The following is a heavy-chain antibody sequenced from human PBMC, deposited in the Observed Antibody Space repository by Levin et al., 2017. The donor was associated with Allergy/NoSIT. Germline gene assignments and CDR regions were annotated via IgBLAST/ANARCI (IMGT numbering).Heavy chain of an antibody. D-gene: IGHD1-26*01. V-gene: IGHV4-59*01. Sequence: SETLSLTCTVSGGSISSYYWSWIRQPPGKGLEWIGYIYYSGSTNYNPSLKSRVTISVDTSKNQFSLKLSSVTAADTAVYYCARENLPAVGIDYWGQGTLVTVSS. CDR3: ARENLPAVGIDY. CDR2: IYYSGST. J-gene: IGHJ4*02. CDR1: GGSISSYY.